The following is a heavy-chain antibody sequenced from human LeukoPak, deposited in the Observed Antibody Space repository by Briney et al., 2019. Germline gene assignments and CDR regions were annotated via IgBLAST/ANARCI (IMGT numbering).Heavy chain of an antibody. CDR1: GFTFSSYW. Sequence: GGSLRLSCAASGFTFSSYWMHWVRQAPGKGLVWVSRIKSDGSTRYADSVKGRFTISRDNAENSLYLQMNSLRAEDTAVYHCARDGVQGATPFYFDFWGQGALVTVSS. D-gene: IGHD2-15*01. CDR2: IKSDGST. V-gene: IGHV3-74*01. J-gene: IGHJ4*01. CDR3: ARDGVQGATPFYFDF.